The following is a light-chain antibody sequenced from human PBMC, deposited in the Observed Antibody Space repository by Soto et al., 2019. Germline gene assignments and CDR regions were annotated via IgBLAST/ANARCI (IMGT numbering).Light chain of an antibody. CDR2: GAS. Sequence: EIVLTQSPATLSVSPGERATLSCRASQSISDNLAWHQQKRGQAPRLLIHGASTRATGIPARFSGSGSGTDFILTINRLEPEDFAVYYCQEFASNFGGGTKVDIK. J-gene: IGKJ4*01. CDR1: QSISDN. V-gene: IGKV3-15*01. CDR3: QEFASN.